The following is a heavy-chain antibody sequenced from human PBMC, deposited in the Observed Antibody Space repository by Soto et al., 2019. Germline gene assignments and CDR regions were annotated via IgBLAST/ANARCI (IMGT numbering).Heavy chain of an antibody. Sequence: ASVKVSCKASGYTFTGYYMHWVRQAPGQGLEWMGWINPNSGGTNYAQKFQGWVTMTRDTSISTAYMELSRLRSDDTAVYYCARDITVTTVGIAFDIWGQGTMVTVS. CDR1: GYTFTGYY. CDR3: ARDITVTTVGIAFDI. J-gene: IGHJ3*02. CDR2: INPNSGGT. V-gene: IGHV1-2*04. D-gene: IGHD4-17*01.